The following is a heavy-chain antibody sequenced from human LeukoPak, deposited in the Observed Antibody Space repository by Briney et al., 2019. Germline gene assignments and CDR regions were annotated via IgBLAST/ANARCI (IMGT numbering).Heavy chain of an antibody. CDR1: GFTVSSNY. D-gene: IGHD4-17*01. V-gene: IGHV3-11*01. CDR3: ARVGNGDYRYYFYMDV. Sequence: GGSLRLSCAASGFTVSSNYMSWVRQAPGKGLEWVSYISSSGSTIYYADSVKGRFTISRDNAKNSLYLQMNSLRAEDTAVYYCARVGNGDYRYYFYMDVWGKGTTVTISS. CDR2: ISSSGSTI. J-gene: IGHJ6*03.